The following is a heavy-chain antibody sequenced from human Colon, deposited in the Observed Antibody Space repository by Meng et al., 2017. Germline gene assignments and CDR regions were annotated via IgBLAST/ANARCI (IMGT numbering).Heavy chain of an antibody. Sequence: GGSLRLSCAASGFTFSSYEMNWVRQAPGKGLEWVAYISTTSNTIYYADSVKGRFTISRDNAKNSLYLQMNSLRAEDTAVYYCARELAAFDRPHDHRQQGTDYWGQGTLVTVSS. V-gene: IGHV3-48*03. CDR1: GFTFSSYE. D-gene: IGHD7-27*01. CDR3: ARELAAFDRPHDHRQQGTDY. J-gene: IGHJ4*02. CDR2: ISTTSNTI.